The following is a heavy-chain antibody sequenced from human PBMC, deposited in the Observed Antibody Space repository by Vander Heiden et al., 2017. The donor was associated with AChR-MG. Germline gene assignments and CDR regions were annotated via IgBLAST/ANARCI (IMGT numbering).Heavy chain of an antibody. CDR1: LSYW. V-gene: IGHV3-7*01. Sequence: EVQLVESGGGLFPPGVSVRCTRPASLSYWLNWARPAPGQGLEWVGNRKQDESEKYYVAAVKGRFTISRDSTQNAVFMHMNNLGVEGAGGYCCAAGTGWVHFFWGQGILVTVSS. J-gene: IGHJ4*02. D-gene: IGHD1-1*01. CDR2: RKQDESEK. CDR3: AAGTGWVHFF.